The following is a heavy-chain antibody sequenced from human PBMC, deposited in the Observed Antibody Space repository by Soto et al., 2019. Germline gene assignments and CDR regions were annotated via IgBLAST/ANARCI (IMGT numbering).Heavy chain of an antibody. Sequence: EVQLSESGGGLVQPGGSLRLSCAAPGFTFSNYAMNWVRQAPGKGLEWVSVISGSGGSTYYADSVKGRFTISRDNSKNTLYLQMNSLRGEDTAVYYCARRRSGWYFDYWGQGTLVTVSS. CDR3: ARRRSGWYFDY. J-gene: IGHJ4*02. CDR2: ISGSGGST. CDR1: GFTFSNYA. D-gene: IGHD6-19*01. V-gene: IGHV3-23*01.